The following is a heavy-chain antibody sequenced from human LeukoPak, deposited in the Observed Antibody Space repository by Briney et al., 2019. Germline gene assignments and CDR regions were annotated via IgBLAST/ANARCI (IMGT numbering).Heavy chain of an antibody. CDR1: GGSISSYY. D-gene: IGHD5-24*01. V-gene: IGHV4-59*01. CDR2: IYYSGST. J-gene: IGHJ4*02. CDR3: ASEGVVGLQWTPLDY. Sequence: PSETLSLTCTVSGGSISSYYWSWIRQPPGKGLEWIGYIYYSGSTNYNPSLKSRVTISVDTSKNQFSLKLSSVTAADTAVYYCASEGVVGLQWTPLDYWGQGTLVTVSS.